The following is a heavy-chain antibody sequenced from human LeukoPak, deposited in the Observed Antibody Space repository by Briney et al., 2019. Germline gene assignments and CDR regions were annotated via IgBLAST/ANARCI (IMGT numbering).Heavy chain of an antibody. J-gene: IGHJ5*02. V-gene: IGHV3-23*01. CDR3: VKDGVSGNKNWDWFET. D-gene: IGHD4-23*01. Sequence: RGSLCLSCAASGFTFSNYAMSWVRQAPGQGLEWVSSVGAGDTYYADSVKGRFIISRDDSKNTVFLQMNSLRAEDTAVYYCVKDGVSGNKNWDWFETWGQGTLVTVSS. CDR2: SVGAGDT. CDR1: GFTFSNYA.